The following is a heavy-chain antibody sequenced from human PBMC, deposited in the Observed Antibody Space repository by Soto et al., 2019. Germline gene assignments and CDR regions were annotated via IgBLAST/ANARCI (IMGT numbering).Heavy chain of an antibody. J-gene: IGHJ4*02. Sequence: GXSVKVSCQTSGYTFTSYGNRLVRQAPGQGLEWMGWISAYNGNTNYSQKLQGRVTMTTDASTSTAYMELRSLRSDDTAVYYCARVIDGYYFDYWGQGALVTVYS. CDR2: ISAYNGNT. CDR3: ARVIDGYYFDY. CDR1: GYTFTSYG. D-gene: IGHD3-9*01. V-gene: IGHV1-18*01.